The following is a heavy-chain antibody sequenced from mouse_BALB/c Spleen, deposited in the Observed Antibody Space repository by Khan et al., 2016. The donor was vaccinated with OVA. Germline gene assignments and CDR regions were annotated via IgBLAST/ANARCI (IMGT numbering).Heavy chain of an antibody. CDR2: ISSGGTT. J-gene: IGHJ1*01. V-gene: IGHV5-6-5*01. Sequence: EVRLVESGGGLVKPGGSLKLSCAASGFTFSRYAMSWVRQTPEKRLEWVASISSGGTTYYPDSVKGGITISRDNARNILYLQRSHLRSEGTAMYYCARGLHLDVWGAGTTVTVSS. CDR1: GFTFSRYA. CDR3: ARGLHLDV.